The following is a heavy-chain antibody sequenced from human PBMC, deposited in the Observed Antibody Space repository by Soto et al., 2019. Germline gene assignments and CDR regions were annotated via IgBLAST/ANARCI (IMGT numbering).Heavy chain of an antibody. V-gene: IGHV4-59*01. CDR3: AREDRNWLDP. J-gene: IGHJ5*02. CDR1: GGSISSYY. Sequence: QVQLQESGPGLVKPSETLSLTCSVSGGSISSYYWSWIRQSPEKGLEWIGYIYHSGTTTYNPSLKSRVTISIDTSRNQFALKLSSVTAADTAVYYCAREDRNWLDPWGQGTLVTVSS. CDR2: IYHSGTT.